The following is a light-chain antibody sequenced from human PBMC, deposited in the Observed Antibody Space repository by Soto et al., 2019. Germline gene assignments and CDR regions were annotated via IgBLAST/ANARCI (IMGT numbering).Light chain of an antibody. Sequence: IMMTQSPVTLSVSPGERATLSCRASQSVNSNFAWYQQKPGQAPRLLIYGASTRAAGIPTRFRGSGSGTEFTVTISSLQSEDSAIYFCHQYNSWPRGTFGPGTKVEIK. CDR1: QSVNSN. CDR2: GAS. CDR3: HQYNSWPRGT. J-gene: IGKJ3*01. V-gene: IGKV3-15*01.